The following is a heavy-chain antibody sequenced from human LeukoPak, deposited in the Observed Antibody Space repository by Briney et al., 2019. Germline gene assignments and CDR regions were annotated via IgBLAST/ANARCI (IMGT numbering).Heavy chain of an antibody. Sequence: PGGSLRLSCAASGFTFSSYWMTWIRQAPGKGLEWVANIKQDGSEKYYVDSVKGRFTISRDNAKNSLYLQMNSLRAEDTAVYYCAKSRTRGDGMDVWGQGTTVTVSS. CDR3: AKSRTRGDGMDV. J-gene: IGHJ6*02. CDR1: GFTFSSYW. CDR2: IKQDGSEK. D-gene: IGHD3-10*01. V-gene: IGHV3-7*01.